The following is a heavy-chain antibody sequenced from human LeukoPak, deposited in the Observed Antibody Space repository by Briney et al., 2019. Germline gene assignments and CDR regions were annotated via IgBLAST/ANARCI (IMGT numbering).Heavy chain of an antibody. V-gene: IGHV1-24*01. CDR2: FDPEDGET. CDR3: ARAIAARSFSSYYYMDV. CDR1: GYTLTELS. Sequence: ASVKVSCKVSGYTLTELSMHWVRQAPGKGLEWMGGFDPEDGETIYAQKFQGRVTMTEDTSTDTAYMELSSLRSEDTAVYYCARAIAARSFSSYYYMDVWGKGTTVTVSS. J-gene: IGHJ6*03. D-gene: IGHD6-6*01.